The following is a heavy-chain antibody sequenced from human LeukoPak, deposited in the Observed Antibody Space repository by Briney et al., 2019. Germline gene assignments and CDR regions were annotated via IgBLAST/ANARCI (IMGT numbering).Heavy chain of an antibody. J-gene: IGHJ5*02. CDR1: GFTVSDYY. Sequence: LRLSCVASGFTVSDYYMSWIRQHPGKGLEWIGYIYYSGNTYYSPSLKSRLTISIETSKNQFSLKLRSVTAADTAVYYCARGQDDYSSFYTWFDPWGQGTLVTVSS. CDR3: ARGQDDYSSFYTWFDP. CDR2: IYYSGNT. V-gene: IGHV4-31*02. D-gene: IGHD4-11*01.